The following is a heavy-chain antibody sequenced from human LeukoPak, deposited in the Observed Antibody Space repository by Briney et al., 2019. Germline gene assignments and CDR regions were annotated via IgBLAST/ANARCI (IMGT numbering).Heavy chain of an antibody. Sequence: GGSLRLSCAGSGYTFSRYAISWVRQAPGKGLEWVSGISGSGDSTDYADSVKGRFAISRDNSKNIVFLQMRSLRAEDTAVYYCAKLWFGDLGPFDYWGQGSLVTVSS. CDR3: AKLWFGDLGPFDY. V-gene: IGHV3-23*01. D-gene: IGHD3-10*01. CDR2: ISGSGDST. CDR1: GYTFSRYA. J-gene: IGHJ4*02.